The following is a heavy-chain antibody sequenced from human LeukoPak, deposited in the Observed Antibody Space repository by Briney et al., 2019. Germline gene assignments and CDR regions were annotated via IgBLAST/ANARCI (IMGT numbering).Heavy chain of an antibody. J-gene: IGHJ4*02. CDR3: ASYGSGSYYRTGGY. V-gene: IGHV1-69*05. CDR1: GGTFSSYA. Sequence: SVKVSCKASGGTFSSYAISWVRQAPGQGLEWMGGIIPIFGTANYAQKFQGRVTITTDESTSTAYMELSSLRSDDTAVYYCASYGSGSYYRTGGYWGQGTLVTVSS. D-gene: IGHD3-10*01. CDR2: IIPIFGTA.